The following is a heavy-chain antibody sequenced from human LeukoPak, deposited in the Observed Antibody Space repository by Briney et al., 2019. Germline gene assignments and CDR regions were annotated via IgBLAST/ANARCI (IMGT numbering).Heavy chain of an antibody. D-gene: IGHD3-22*01. V-gene: IGHV3-23*01. J-gene: IGHJ3*02. Sequence: PGGSLRLSCAASGFTFSIYAMNWVRQAPGQGLEWVSVISSSGGSTYYADSVKGRFTISRDNSKSTLYLQMDSLRAGDTAVYYCAKYRITMIVVGGAFDIWGQGTMVTVSS. CDR1: GFTFSIYA. CDR3: AKYRITMIVVGGAFDI. CDR2: ISSSGGST.